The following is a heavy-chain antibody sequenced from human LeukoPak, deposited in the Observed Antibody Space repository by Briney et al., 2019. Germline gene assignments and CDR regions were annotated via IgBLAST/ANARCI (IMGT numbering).Heavy chain of an antibody. D-gene: IGHD3-10*01. CDR1: GFTFSSYW. CDR2: INSDGSST. J-gene: IGHJ4*02. Sequence: PGGSLRLSCAASGFTFSSYWMHWVRQAPGRGLVWVSRINSDGSSTSYADSVKGRFTISRDNAKNTLYLQITGLRAEDTAVYYCARDREWFGELSPLDYWGQGTLVTVSS. V-gene: IGHV3-74*01. CDR3: ARDREWFGELSPLDY.